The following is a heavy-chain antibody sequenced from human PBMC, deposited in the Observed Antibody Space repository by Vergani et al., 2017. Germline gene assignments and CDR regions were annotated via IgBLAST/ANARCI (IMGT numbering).Heavy chain of an antibody. CDR1: GFTVSSNY. D-gene: IGHD3-22*01. CDR2: ISSSSSTI. Sequence: EVQLVESGGGLVQPGGSLRLSCAASGFTVSSNYMSWVRQAPGKGVEWVSYISSSSSTIYYADSVKGRFTISRDNAKNSLYLQMNSLRAEDTAVYYCARASIVVVKLFDYWGQGTLVTVSS. J-gene: IGHJ4*02. CDR3: ARASIVVVKLFDY. V-gene: IGHV3-48*04.